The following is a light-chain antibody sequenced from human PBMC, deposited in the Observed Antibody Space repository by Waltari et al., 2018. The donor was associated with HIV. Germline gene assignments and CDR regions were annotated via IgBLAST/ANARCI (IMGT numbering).Light chain of an antibody. V-gene: IGLV2-11*01. J-gene: IGLJ2*01. CDR3: CSYAGSYTQI. CDR2: DVN. CDR1: SSDVGDYNY. Sequence: QSVTISCTGTSSDVGDYNYVSWYQQHPGKAPKLMISDVNKRPSGVPDRFSGSKSGNTASLAISGLQAEDEADYYCCSYAGSYTQIFGGGTKLTVL.